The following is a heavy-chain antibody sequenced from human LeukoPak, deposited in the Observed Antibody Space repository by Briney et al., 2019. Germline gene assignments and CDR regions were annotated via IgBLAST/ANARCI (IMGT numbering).Heavy chain of an antibody. CDR3: AKESGYSYGYTYYYYGLDV. CDR2: LSGSGGST. CDR1: GFTFSTYA. Sequence: GGSLRLSCAASGFTFSTYAVSWVRQAPGKGLEWVSTLSGSGGSTYYADSVKGRFTISRDNSKNTLYLQMNSLRAEDTAVYYCAKESGYSYGYTYYYYGLDVWGQGTTVTVSS. V-gene: IGHV3-23*01. D-gene: IGHD5-18*01. J-gene: IGHJ6*02.